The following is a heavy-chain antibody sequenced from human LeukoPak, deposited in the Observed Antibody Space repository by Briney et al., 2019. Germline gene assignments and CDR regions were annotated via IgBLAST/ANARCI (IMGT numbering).Heavy chain of an antibody. Sequence: PSETLSLTCTVSGGSISSYYWSWIRQPPGKGLEWIGYIYYSGSTNYNPSLKSRVTISVDTSKNQFSLKLSSVTAADTAVYYCARSSGSYYHDTKFLFDYRGQGTLVTVSS. CDR3: ARSSGSYYHDTKFLFDY. J-gene: IGHJ4*02. CDR2: IYYSGST. D-gene: IGHD1-26*01. CDR1: GGSISSYY. V-gene: IGHV4-59*01.